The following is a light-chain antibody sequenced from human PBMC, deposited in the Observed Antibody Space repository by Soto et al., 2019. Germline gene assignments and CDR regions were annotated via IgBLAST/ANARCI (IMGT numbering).Light chain of an antibody. CDR3: QKYNSAPLT. Sequence: DVQMTQSPSSLSASLGDRVTITCRASQGIGVYLAWFQQRPGNVPKLLIYAASALQSGVPSRFSGSGSGTDFTLTISSLQPEDVATYYCQKYNSAPLTFGGGTKVEIK. V-gene: IGKV1-27*01. J-gene: IGKJ4*01. CDR1: QGIGVY. CDR2: AAS.